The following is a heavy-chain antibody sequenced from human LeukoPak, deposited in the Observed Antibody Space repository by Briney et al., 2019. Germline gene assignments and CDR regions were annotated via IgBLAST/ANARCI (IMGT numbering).Heavy chain of an antibody. CDR1: GFTFSSYA. J-gene: IGHJ5*02. Sequence: GGSLRLSCAASGFTFSSYAMSWVRQAPGKGLEWVSAISGSGGSTYYADSVKGRFTISRDNSKNTLYLQMNSQRAEDTAVYYCARLGYCSSTSCYQSGFDPWGQGTLVTVSS. D-gene: IGHD2-2*01. V-gene: IGHV3-23*01. CDR3: ARLGYCSSTSCYQSGFDP. CDR2: ISGSGGST.